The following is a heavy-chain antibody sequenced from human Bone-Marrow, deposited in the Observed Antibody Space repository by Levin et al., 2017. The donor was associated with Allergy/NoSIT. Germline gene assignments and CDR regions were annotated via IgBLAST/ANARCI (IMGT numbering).Heavy chain of an antibody. CDR2: ISASNSHT. CDR3: AKELRDDDGDQGGFQH. V-gene: IGHV3-23*01. CDR1: GFSFYNSA. Sequence: GGSLRLSCVASGFSFYNSAMSWVRQAPGEGLEWLSAISASNSHTYYADSVQGRFTVSRDISKNTLYLQMDSLSADDTAVYYCAKELRDDDGDQGGFQHWGQGTLVTVSS. D-gene: IGHD4-17*01. J-gene: IGHJ1*01.